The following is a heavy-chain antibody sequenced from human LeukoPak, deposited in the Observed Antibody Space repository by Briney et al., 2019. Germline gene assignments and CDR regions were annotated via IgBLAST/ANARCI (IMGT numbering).Heavy chain of an antibody. CDR1: GFTVSSNY. Sequence: PGGSLRLSCAASGFTVSSNYMSWVRQAPGKGLEWVSVIYSGGSTYYADSVKGRFTISRDNSKNTLYLQMNSLRAEDTAVYFCAKRYCSSTSCYAFDIWGQGTMVTVSS. V-gene: IGHV3-53*01. D-gene: IGHD2-2*01. CDR2: IYSGGST. J-gene: IGHJ3*02. CDR3: AKRYCSSTSCYAFDI.